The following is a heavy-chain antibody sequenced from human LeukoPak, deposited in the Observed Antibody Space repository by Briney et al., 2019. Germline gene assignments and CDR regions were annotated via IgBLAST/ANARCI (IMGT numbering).Heavy chain of an antibody. J-gene: IGHJ6*02. CDR3: AREDYYDSSGYIAPNYYYYGMGV. Sequence: GGSLRLSCAASGFTFSSYSMNWVRRAPGKGLVWVSSISSSSSYIYYADSVKGRFTISRDNAKNSLYLQMNSLRAEDTAVYYCAREDYYDSSGYIAPNYYYYGMGVWGQGTTVTVSS. V-gene: IGHV3-21*01. D-gene: IGHD3-22*01. CDR1: GFTFSSYS. CDR2: ISSSSSYI.